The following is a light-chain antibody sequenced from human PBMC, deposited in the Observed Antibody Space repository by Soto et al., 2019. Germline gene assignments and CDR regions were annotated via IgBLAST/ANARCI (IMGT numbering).Light chain of an antibody. CDR1: SSDVGGYNL. J-gene: IGLJ1*01. V-gene: IGLV2-14*03. CDR3: SSYTSSSTRV. CDR2: EVT. Sequence: QSALTQPASVSGSPGQSITISCTGTSSDVGGYNLVSWYQQHPGEAPKLMIYEVTNRPSGVSNRFSGSKSGNTASLTISGLQADDEADYYCSSYTSSSTRVFGTGTKLTVL.